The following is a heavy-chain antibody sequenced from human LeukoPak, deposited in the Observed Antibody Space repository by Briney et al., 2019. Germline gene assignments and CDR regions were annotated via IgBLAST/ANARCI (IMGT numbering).Heavy chain of an antibody. CDR3: ARAGEAVARQIKGFDP. J-gene: IGHJ5*02. D-gene: IGHD6-19*01. CDR2: ISAYNGNT. CDR1: GYTFTSYG. Sequence: GASVKVSCKASGYTFTSYGISWVRQAPGQGLEWMGWISAYNGNTNYAQKLQGRVTMTTDTSTSTAYMELRSLRSDDTAVYYCARAGEAVARQIKGFDPWGQGTLVTVSS. V-gene: IGHV1-18*01.